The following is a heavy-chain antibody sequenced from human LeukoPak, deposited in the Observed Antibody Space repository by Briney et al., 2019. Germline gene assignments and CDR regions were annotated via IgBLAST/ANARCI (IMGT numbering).Heavy chain of an antibody. V-gene: IGHV3-74*01. CDR3: ARVPVVVEDFDY. D-gene: IGHD3-22*01. CDR1: GFTFSSYW. Sequence: QPGGSLRLSCAASGFTFSSYWMHWVRQAPGKRLVWVSDINSDGSSIRYADSVKGRFTISRDNAKNTLYLQMNSVRAEDTAVYYCARVPVVVEDFDYWGQGTLVTVSS. CDR2: INSDGSSI. J-gene: IGHJ4*02.